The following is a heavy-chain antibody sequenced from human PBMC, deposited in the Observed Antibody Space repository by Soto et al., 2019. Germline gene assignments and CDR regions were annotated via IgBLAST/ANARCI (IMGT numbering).Heavy chain of an antibody. CDR1: GCSISNSIGY. V-gene: IGHV4-39*01. CDR3: ARHGSN. J-gene: IGHJ4*02. Sequence: PSETLSLTWTVSGCSISNSIGYWGWIRRPPGKGLEWIGTIYYSGITYYNPSLKSRVTISVDTSKNQFSLKLASVTAADTAVYYCARHGSNWGQGTLVNVSS. CDR2: IYYSGIT.